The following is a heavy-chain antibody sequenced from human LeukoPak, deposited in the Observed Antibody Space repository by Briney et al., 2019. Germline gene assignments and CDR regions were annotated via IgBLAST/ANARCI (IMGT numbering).Heavy chain of an antibody. J-gene: IGHJ4*02. V-gene: IGHV3-23*01. Sequence: GGSLRLSCAASGFTFSSYAMTWVRQAPGGGLEWVSGISGSGASTYYADSVKGRVTISRDNSKNTLYLQINSLRAEDTAVYYCAKDLYDSSGYYHPTFDYWGPGTLVTVSS. CDR1: GFTFSSYA. D-gene: IGHD3-22*01. CDR3: AKDLYDSSGYYHPTFDY. CDR2: ISGSGAST.